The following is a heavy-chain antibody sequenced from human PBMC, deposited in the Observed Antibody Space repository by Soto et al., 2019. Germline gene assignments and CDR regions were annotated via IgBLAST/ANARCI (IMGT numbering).Heavy chain of an antibody. J-gene: IGHJ6*02. D-gene: IGHD3-9*01. V-gene: IGHV3-11*01. Sequence: GGSLRLSCAASGFSFSDYYISWLRQAPGKGLEWISYISGDGTTVHYIDSVKGRFTISRDNAKNSLYLQINSLRAEDSAVYYCARDRYYYGMDVWGQGTTVTVSS. CDR3: ARDRYYYGMDV. CDR2: ISGDGTTV. CDR1: GFSFSDYY.